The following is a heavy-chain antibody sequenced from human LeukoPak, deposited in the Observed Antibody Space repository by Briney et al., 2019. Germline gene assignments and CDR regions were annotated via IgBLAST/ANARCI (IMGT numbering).Heavy chain of an antibody. CDR1: GGSISSSSYY. V-gene: IGHV4-39*07. CDR3: ARVGDDYVWGSYRLA. Sequence: SETLSLTCTVSGGSISSSSYYWGWIRQPPGKGLEWIGSIYYSGSTYYNPSLKSRVTISVDTSKNQFSLKLSSVTAADTAVYYCARVGDDYVWGSYRLAWGQGTLVTVSS. D-gene: IGHD3-16*02. J-gene: IGHJ5*02. CDR2: IYYSGST.